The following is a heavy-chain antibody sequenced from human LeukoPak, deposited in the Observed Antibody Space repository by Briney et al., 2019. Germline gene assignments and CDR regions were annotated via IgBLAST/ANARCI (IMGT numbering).Heavy chain of an antibody. J-gene: IGHJ4*02. CDR3: VKDYSTIAAAANPLFDY. CDR1: GFTFSSYA. V-gene: IGHV3-23*01. CDR2: ITGSGDTT. Sequence: PGGSLRLSCAASGFTFSSYAVTWVRQAPGKGLEWVLGITGSGDTTFYADSVKGRFTISRDNSKNTLYLQMHSLRAEDTAVYYCVKDYSTIAAAANPLFDYWGQGALVTVSS. D-gene: IGHD6-13*01.